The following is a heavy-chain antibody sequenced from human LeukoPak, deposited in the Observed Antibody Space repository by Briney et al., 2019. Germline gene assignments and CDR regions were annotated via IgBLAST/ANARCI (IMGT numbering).Heavy chain of an antibody. Sequence: PSETLSLTCTVSGGSISSYYWSWIRQPPGKGLEWIGYIYYSESTNYNPSLKSRVTISVDTSKNQFSLKLSSVTAADTAVYYCARPYTLGWFDSWGQGTLVTVSS. CDR1: GGSISSYY. D-gene: IGHD7-27*01. J-gene: IGHJ5*01. CDR2: IYYSEST. CDR3: ARPYTLGWFDS. V-gene: IGHV4-59*01.